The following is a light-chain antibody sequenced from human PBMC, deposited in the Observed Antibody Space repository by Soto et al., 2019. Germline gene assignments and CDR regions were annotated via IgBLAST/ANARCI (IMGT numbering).Light chain of an antibody. CDR3: HQYNDWPGGT. J-gene: IGKJ2*01. V-gene: IGKV3-15*01. CDR1: QSVSSD. CDR2: DAS. Sequence: IVMTQSPATLSVTPGRRATLSCRASQSVSSDLAWFQQKPGQAPTLLIYDASTRATGVPARFGGVGSGTVVSLTVSSLQSEDSAVYYCHQYNDWPGGTFGQGTKLDIK.